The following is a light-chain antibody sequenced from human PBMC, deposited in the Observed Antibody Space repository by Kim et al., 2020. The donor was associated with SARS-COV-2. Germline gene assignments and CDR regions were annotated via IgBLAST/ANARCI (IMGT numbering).Light chain of an antibody. V-gene: IGLV2-14*03. CDR1: SRDVGDYNQ. J-gene: IGLJ2*01. CDR2: DFT. Sequence: GLAHSISCTGTSRDVGDYNQVSWYQQHQGKDPKLMIYDFTNRPSGVSHRFSGSKSANTASLTISGLQAEDDADYYCSSYTSSSTVVFGGGTQLTVL. CDR3: SSYTSSSTVV.